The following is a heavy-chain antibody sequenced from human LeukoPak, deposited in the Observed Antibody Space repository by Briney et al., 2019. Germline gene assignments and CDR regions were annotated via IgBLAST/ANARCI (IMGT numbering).Heavy chain of an antibody. CDR3: AKDLPVERLPTGVFDY. J-gene: IGHJ4*02. V-gene: IGHV3-30*18. CDR2: ISYDGSNK. Sequence: PGGSLRLSCVASGLTVSSYSTNWVRQAPGKGLEWVAVISYDGSNKYYADSVKGRFTISRDNSRNTLYLQMNSLRAEDTAVYYCAKDLPVERLPTGVFDYWGQGTLVTVSS. D-gene: IGHD4-11*01. CDR1: GLTVSSYS.